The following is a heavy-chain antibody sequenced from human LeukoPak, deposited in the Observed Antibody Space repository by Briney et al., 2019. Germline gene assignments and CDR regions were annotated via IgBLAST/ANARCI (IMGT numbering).Heavy chain of an antibody. V-gene: IGHV6-1*01. CDR2: TYYRSKWYN. CDR1: GDSVSSNSAA. CDR3: AKVMVGRTRRRIVVVTAMGRPEPDTDAFDI. J-gene: IGHJ3*02. Sequence: SQTLSLTCAISGDSVSSNSAAWNWIRQSPSRGLEWLGRTYYRSKWYNDYAVSVKSRITINPDTSKNQFSLQLNSVTPEDTAVYYCAKVMVGRTRRRIVVVTAMGRPEPDTDAFDIWGQGTMVTVSS. D-gene: IGHD2-21*02.